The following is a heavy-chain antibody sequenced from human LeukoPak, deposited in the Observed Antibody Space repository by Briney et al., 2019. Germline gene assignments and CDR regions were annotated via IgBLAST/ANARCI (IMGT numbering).Heavy chain of an antibody. CDR2: IYSGGST. CDR3: ARSPGAMIVVVPDY. Sequence: GGSLRLSCAASGFTVSSNYMSWVRQAPGKGLEWVSVIYSGGSTYYADSVKGRFTISRDNSKNTLYLQMNSLRAEDTAVYYCARSPGAMIVVVPDYWGQGTLVTVSS. J-gene: IGHJ4*02. V-gene: IGHV3-53*01. CDR1: GFTVSSNY. D-gene: IGHD3-22*01.